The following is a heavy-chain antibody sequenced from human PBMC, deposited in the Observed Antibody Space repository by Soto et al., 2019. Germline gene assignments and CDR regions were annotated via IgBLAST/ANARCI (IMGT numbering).Heavy chain of an antibody. Sequence: ASVKVSCKASGYTFTSYGISWVRQAPGQGLEWMGWISAYNGNTNYAQKLQGRVTMTTDTSTSTAYMELRSLRSDDTAVYYCARVRSDSSSSGAFDIWGQGTMVTVSS. CDR1: GYTFTSYG. D-gene: IGHD6-6*01. V-gene: IGHV1-18*01. CDR2: ISAYNGNT. J-gene: IGHJ3*02. CDR3: ARVRSDSSSSGAFDI.